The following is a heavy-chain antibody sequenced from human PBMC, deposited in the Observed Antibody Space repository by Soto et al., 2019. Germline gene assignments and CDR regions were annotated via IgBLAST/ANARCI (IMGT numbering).Heavy chain of an antibody. CDR1: GGSISSGGYS. CDR2: IYHSGST. CDR3: GKTGGNPWYYFNS. D-gene: IGHD3-9*01. J-gene: IGHJ4*02. V-gene: IGHV4-30-2*01. Sequence: SETLSLTCAVSGGSISSGGYSWSWIRQPPGKGLEWIGYIYHSGSTYYNPSLKSRVTISVDRSKNQFSLKLSSVTAADTAMYYCGKTGGNPWYYFNSGARETVVPVSS.